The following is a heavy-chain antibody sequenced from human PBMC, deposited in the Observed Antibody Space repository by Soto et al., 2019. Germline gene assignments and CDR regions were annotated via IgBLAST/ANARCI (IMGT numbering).Heavy chain of an antibody. Sequence: QVQLVQSGAEVKKPGSSVKVSCKASGGTFSSHVFNWVRQAPGQGLEWMGGIMPIIGTANYAQEFQGRVTITADESTSTAYMELSSMRYEDTAVYYCARDLEFRDGNISHLDYWGQGTLVTVSS. CDR3: ARDLEFRDGNISHLDY. CDR2: IMPIIGTA. J-gene: IGHJ4*02. D-gene: IGHD3-10*01. V-gene: IGHV1-69*01. CDR1: GGTFSSHV.